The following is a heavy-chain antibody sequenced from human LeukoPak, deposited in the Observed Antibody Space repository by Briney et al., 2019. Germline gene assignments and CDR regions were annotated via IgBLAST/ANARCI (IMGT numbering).Heavy chain of an antibody. Sequence: SETLSLTCTVSGGSISSYYWSWIRQPPGKGLEWIGYIYYSGSTNYNPSLKSRVTMSIDTPKNQFSLRLSSVTAADTAVYYCAREGMYISSSYFDSWGQGTLVTVSS. D-gene: IGHD6-6*01. V-gene: IGHV4-59*01. CDR2: IYYSGST. J-gene: IGHJ4*02. CDR3: AREGMYISSSYFDS. CDR1: GGSISSYY.